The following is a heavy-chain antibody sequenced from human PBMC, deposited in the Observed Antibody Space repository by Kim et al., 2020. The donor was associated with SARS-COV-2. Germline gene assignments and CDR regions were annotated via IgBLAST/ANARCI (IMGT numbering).Heavy chain of an antibody. CDR3: ARASYSSSHYDY. D-gene: IGHD6-13*01. V-gene: IGHV4-39*07. Sequence: YYNPSLKSRVTISVDTSKNQFSLKLSSVTAADTAVYYCARASYSSSHYDYWGQGTLVTVSS. J-gene: IGHJ4*02.